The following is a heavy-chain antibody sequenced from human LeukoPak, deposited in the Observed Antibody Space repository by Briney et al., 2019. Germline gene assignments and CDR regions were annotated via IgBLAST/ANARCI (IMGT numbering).Heavy chain of an antibody. CDR1: GFTLSDYY. Sequence: GGSLRLSCAASGFTLSDYYMSWIRQAPGKGLGWVSAISGSGGSTYYADSVKGRFTISRDNSKNTLYLQMNSLRAEATAVYYCAKEVDILAGYSDYWGQGTLVTVSS. V-gene: IGHV3-23*01. CDR2: ISGSGGST. J-gene: IGHJ4*02. D-gene: IGHD3-9*01. CDR3: AKEVDILAGYSDY.